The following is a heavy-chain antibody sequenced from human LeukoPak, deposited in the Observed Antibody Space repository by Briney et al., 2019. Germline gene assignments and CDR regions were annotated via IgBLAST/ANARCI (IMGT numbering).Heavy chain of an antibody. CDR3: ARGARAGYNLEPFDY. J-gene: IGHJ4*02. Sequence: SQTLSLTCTVSGGSISSGGYYWSWIRQHPGKGLEWIGYIYYSGSTYYNPSLKSRVTMSVDTSKNQFSLKLSSVTAADTAVYYCARGARAGYNLEPFDYWGQGTLVTVSS. CDR2: IYYSGST. CDR1: GGSISSGGYY. V-gene: IGHV4-31*03. D-gene: IGHD5-24*01.